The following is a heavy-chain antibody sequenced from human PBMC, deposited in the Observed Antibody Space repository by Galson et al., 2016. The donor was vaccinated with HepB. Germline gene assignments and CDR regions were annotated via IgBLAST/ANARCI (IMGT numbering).Heavy chain of an antibody. CDR2: IYLGDSDT. Sequence: QSGAEAKKPGESLKISCRVSGYSFTTNWIGWVCQMPGKGMEWMGIIYLGDSDTRYSPSFQGTVTISAEKSISTAYLQWSTLKASATAMYYCARAYYDILTAYYHAAFDVWGQGTMVTVSS. CDR3: ARAYYDILTAYYHAAFDV. CDR1: GYSFTTNW. J-gene: IGHJ3*01. D-gene: IGHD3-9*01. V-gene: IGHV5-51*01.